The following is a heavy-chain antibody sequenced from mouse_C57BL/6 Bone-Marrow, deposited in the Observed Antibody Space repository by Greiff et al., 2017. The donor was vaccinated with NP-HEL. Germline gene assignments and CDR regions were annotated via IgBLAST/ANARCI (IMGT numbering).Heavy chain of an antibody. CDR1: GFTFSDFY. V-gene: IGHV7-1*01. J-gene: IGHJ1*03. CDR2: SRNTANDYTT. Sequence: EVKLMESGGGLVQSGRSLRLSCATSGFTFSDFYMEWVRQAPGKGLEWIAASRNTANDYTTEYSASVKGRFIVSRDTSQSILYLQMNALRDEDTAIYYCARDAGSYGTSSWYFDVWGTGTTVTVSS. D-gene: IGHD1-1*01. CDR3: ARDAGSYGTSSWYFDV.